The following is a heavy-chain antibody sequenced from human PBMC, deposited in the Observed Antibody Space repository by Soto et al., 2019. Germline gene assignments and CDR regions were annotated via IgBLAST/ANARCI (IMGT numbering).Heavy chain of an antibody. CDR2: INPKNGDT. Sequence: VSCKASGYTFTAYSIHWLRQAPGQGLEWMGWINPKNGDTNTAQKFQGRVTMTRDTSITTAYMELTRLRSDDTPISSCASEWDPAMLPRANYWGRGSLVTVAS. V-gene: IGHV1-2*02. CDR1: GYTFTAYS. D-gene: IGHD5-18*01. CDR3: ASEWDPAMLPRANY. J-gene: IGHJ4*02.